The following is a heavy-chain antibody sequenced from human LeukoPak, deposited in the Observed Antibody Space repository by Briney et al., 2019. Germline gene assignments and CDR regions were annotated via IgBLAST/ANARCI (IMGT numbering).Heavy chain of an antibody. CDR1: GYSLRSGYH. J-gene: IGHJ4*02. Sequence: PSETLSLTCTVSGYSLRSGYHWAWFRQPPGKRLEWIGSVSQSGSPYDNPSLKSRVTMSMDTSKNQFSVNMRSVTAADTAVYYCARDSSGWYYFDYWGQGTLVTVSS. D-gene: IGHD6-19*01. CDR3: ARDSSGWYYFDY. V-gene: IGHV4-38-2*02. CDR2: VSQSGSP.